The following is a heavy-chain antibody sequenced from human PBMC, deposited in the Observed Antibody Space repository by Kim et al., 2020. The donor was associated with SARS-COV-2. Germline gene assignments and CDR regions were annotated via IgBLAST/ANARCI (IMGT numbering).Heavy chain of an antibody. Sequence: SETLSLTCTVSGGSISSSSYYWGWIRQPPGKGLEWIGSIYYSGSTYYNPSLKSRVTISVDTSKNQFSLKLSSVTAADTAVYYCARQVKVGPCGDWGQGTLVTVSS. V-gene: IGHV4-39*01. D-gene: IGHD1-26*01. CDR1: GGSISSSSYY. CDR3: ARQVKVGPCGD. CDR2: IYYSGST. J-gene: IGHJ4*02.